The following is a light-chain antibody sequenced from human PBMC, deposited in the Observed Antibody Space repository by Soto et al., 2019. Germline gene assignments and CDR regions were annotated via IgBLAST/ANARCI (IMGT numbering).Light chain of an antibody. J-gene: IGLJ2*01. CDR1: NGHSSYA. CDR2: LNSDGSH. Sequence: QSVLTQSPSASASLGASVKLTCTLSNGHSSYAIAWHQQQPEKGPRYLMNLNSDGSHTKGDGIPDRFSGSSSGAERYLTISSLQSEDEADYYCQTWGTGTVVFGGGTKLTVL. V-gene: IGLV4-69*01. CDR3: QTWGTGTVV.